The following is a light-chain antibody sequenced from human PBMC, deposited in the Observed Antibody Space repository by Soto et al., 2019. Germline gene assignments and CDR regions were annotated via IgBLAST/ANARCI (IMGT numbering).Light chain of an antibody. V-gene: IGKV3-20*01. Sequence: EIVLTQSPGTLSLSPGERATLSCRASQSVTSNYLAWYQHKPGQAPRLIIYGASTRATDIPDRFSGSGSGTDFTLTISRLGPEDFAVYYCQQYDNLSWTCGLGTKVETK. CDR1: QSVTSNY. CDR3: QQYDNLSWT. CDR2: GAS. J-gene: IGKJ1*01.